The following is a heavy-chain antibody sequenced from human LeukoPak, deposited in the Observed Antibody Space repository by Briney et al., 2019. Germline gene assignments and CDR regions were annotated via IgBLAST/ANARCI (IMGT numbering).Heavy chain of an antibody. D-gene: IGHD4-17*01. CDR2: IYYSGST. Sequence: PSETLSLTCAVYGGSFSGYYWSWIRQPPGKGLEWIGYIYYSGSTNYNPSLKSRVTISVDTSKNQFSLKLSSVTAADTAVYYCARSEDVNYGDYVRWPSWFDPWGQGTLVTVSS. V-gene: IGHV4-59*01. CDR1: GGSFSGYY. J-gene: IGHJ5*02. CDR3: ARSEDVNYGDYVRWPSWFDP.